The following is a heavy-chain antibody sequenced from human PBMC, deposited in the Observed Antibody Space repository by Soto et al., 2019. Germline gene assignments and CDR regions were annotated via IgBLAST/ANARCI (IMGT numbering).Heavy chain of an antibody. Sequence: WGSLILACAASVFTFSSYAMSWVRQAPGRGLEWVSAISGSGGSTYYADPVKGRFTISRDNSKNTLYLQMNSLRAEDTAVYYCAKDRGYCSSTSCYLGWFDPWGQGTMVTVSS. V-gene: IGHV3-23*01. D-gene: IGHD2-2*01. CDR1: VFTFSSYA. CDR3: AKDRGYCSSTSCYLGWFDP. J-gene: IGHJ5*02. CDR2: ISGSGGST.